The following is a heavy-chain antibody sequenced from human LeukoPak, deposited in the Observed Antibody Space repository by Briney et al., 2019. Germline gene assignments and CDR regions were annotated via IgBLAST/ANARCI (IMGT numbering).Heavy chain of an antibody. V-gene: IGHV3-21*01. CDR2: ISYGSTFI. CDR1: GFTFSTSS. Sequence: PGGSLRLSCEASGFTFSTSSMNWVRQAPGKGLEWVSTISYGSTFIYYADSVKGRFSISRDNAKNSLYLQMNSLRAEDTAVYYCARGGPEVAPRFDYWGQGTLVTVSS. J-gene: IGHJ4*02. CDR3: ARGGPEVAPRFDY. D-gene: IGHD2-15*01.